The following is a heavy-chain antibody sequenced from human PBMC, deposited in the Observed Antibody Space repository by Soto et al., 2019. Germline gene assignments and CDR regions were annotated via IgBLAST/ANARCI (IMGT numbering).Heavy chain of an antibody. D-gene: IGHD1-1*01. CDR3: AKQGGKYGIRSFDP. CDR2: IYYSGNT. J-gene: IGHJ5*02. V-gene: IGHV4-59*08. CDR1: GDPINNYY. Sequence: SETLSLTCTVSGDPINNYYWSWIRQPPGKGLEWIGYIYYSGNTKYNPSLKSRVTISVDTSKSQFSLRLTSVTAADTAVYYCAKQGGKYGIRSFDPSGQGTLVTVSS.